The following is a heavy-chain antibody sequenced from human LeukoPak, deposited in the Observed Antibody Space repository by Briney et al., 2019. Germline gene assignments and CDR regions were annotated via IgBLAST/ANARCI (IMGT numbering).Heavy chain of an antibody. CDR3: ATAWVSLVPAEPTDDKSYWYFDL. V-gene: IGHV1-24*01. D-gene: IGHD2-2*01. CDR2: FDPEDGET. J-gene: IGHJ2*01. Sequence: ASVKVSCKVSGYTLTELSMHWVRQAPGKGLEWMGGFDPEDGETIHAQKFQGRVTMTEDTSTDTAYMELSSLRSEDTAVYYCATAWVSLVPAEPTDDKSYWYFDLWGRGTLVTVSS. CDR1: GYTLTELS.